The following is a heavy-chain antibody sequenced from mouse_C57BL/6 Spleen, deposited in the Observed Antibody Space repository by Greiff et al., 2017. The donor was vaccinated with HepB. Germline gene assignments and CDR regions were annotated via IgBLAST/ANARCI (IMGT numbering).Heavy chain of an antibody. J-gene: IGHJ2*01. Sequence: VQLQQSGAELARPGASVKLSCKASGYTFTSYGISWVKQRTGQGLEWIGEIYPRSGNTYYNEKFKGKATLTADKSSSTAYMELRSLTSEDSAVYFCARFDYDGEVFGYWGQGTTLTVSS. CDR3: ARFDYDGEVFGY. D-gene: IGHD2-4*01. CDR1: GYTFTSYG. CDR2: IYPRSGNT. V-gene: IGHV1-81*01.